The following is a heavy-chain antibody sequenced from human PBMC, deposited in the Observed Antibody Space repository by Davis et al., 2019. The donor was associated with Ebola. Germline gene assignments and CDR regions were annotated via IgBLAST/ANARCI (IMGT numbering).Heavy chain of an antibody. CDR3: ARGSGKRYEVWSWAANLKNQYYGMDV. D-gene: IGHD3-3*01. Sequence: ASVKVSCKASGYTFTSYGISWVRQAPGQGLEWMGIINPSGGSTSYAQKFQGRVTMTRDTSTSTVYMELSSLRSEDTAVYYCARGSGKRYEVWSWAANLKNQYYGMDVWGKGTTVTVSS. CDR2: INPSGGST. CDR1: GYTFTSYG. J-gene: IGHJ6*04. V-gene: IGHV1-46*01.